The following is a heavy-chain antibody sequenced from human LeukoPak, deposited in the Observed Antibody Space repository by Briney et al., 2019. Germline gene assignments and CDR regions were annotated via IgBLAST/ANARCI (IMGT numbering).Heavy chain of an antibody. CDR1: GGSISSYY. J-gene: IGHJ4*02. CDR3: ARKVHYDILTGYPTGHFDY. CDR2: NYYSGST. D-gene: IGHD3-9*01. V-gene: IGHV4-59*08. Sequence: SETLSLTCTVSGGSISSYYWSWIRQPPGKGLEWIGYNYYSGSTNHNPSLKSRVTISVDTSKNQFSLKLSSVTAADTAVYYCARKVHYDILTGYPTGHFDYWGQGTLVTVSS.